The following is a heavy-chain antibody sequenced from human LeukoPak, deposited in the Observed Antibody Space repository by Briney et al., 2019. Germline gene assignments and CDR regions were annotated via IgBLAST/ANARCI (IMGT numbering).Heavy chain of an antibody. D-gene: IGHD3-22*01. CDR3: TTSWYYYDSSGYYFGY. CDR1: GFTFSSYT. J-gene: IGHJ4*02. CDR2: IKSKTDGGTT. Sequence: GGSLRLSCTASGFTFSSYTMTWVRQAPGKGLEWVGRIKSKTDGGTTDYAAPVKGRFTISRDDSKNTLYLQMNSLKTEDTAVYYCTTSWYYYDSSGYYFGYWGQGTLVTVSS. V-gene: IGHV3-15*01.